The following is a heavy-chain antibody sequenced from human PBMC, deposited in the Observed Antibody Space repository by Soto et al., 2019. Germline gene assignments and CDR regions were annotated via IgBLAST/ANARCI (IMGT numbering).Heavy chain of an antibody. CDR3: ARRGHYYSNYWFHP. CDR1: GGSFSGYY. D-gene: IGHD4-4*01. Sequence: SETLSLTCAVYGGSFSGYYWSWIRQPPGKGLEWIGEINHSGSTNYNPSLKSRVTISVDTSKNQFSLKLSSVTAADTAVYFCARRGHYYSNYWFHPLGQGTLVTVSS. V-gene: IGHV4-34*01. J-gene: IGHJ5*02. CDR2: INHSGST.